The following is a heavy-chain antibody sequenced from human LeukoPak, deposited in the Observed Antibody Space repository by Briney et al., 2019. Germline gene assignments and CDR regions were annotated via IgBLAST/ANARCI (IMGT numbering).Heavy chain of an antibody. J-gene: IGHJ4*02. V-gene: IGHV4-59*01. CDR1: GGSISSYY. Sequence: SETLSLTCTVSGGSISSYYWSWIRQPPGKGLEWIGYIYYSGSTNYNPSLKSRVTISVDTSKNQFSLKLSSVTAADTAVYYCARAGSSGYLLDYWGQGTLVTVSS. D-gene: IGHD3-22*01. CDR2: IYYSGST. CDR3: ARAGSSGYLLDY.